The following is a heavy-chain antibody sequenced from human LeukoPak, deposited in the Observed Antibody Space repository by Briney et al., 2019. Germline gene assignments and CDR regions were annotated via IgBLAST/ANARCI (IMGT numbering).Heavy chain of an antibody. Sequence: PSQTLSLTCTVSGGSISSGGYYWSWIRQPPGKGLEWIGYIYHSGSTYYNPSLKSRVTISVDRSKNQFSLKLSSVTAADTAVYYCAKITMVRGVKNWGQGTLVTVSS. V-gene: IGHV4-30-2*01. CDR3: AKITMVRGVKN. CDR2: IYHSGST. J-gene: IGHJ4*02. CDR1: GGSISSGGYY. D-gene: IGHD3-10*01.